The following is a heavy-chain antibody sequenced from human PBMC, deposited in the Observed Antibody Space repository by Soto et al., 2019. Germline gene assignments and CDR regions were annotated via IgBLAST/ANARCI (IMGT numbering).Heavy chain of an antibody. CDR1: GFTFSSYW. D-gene: IGHD6-6*01. Sequence: EVQLVESGGGLVQPGGSLRLSCAASGFTFSSYWMHWVRHAPGKGLVWVSRINPDGSSTSYADSVKGRFTISRDNAKNTLYLQMNSLRAEDTAVYYCARVSVSSYHFDYWGQGTLVTVSS. V-gene: IGHV3-74*01. CDR2: INPDGSST. J-gene: IGHJ4*02. CDR3: ARVSVSSYHFDY.